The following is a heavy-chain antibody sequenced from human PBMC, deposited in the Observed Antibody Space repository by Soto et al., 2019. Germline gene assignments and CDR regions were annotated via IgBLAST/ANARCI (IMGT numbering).Heavy chain of an antibody. CDR1: GFPCSSYA. CDR2: ISGSGGST. J-gene: IGHJ6*02. Sequence: GGSLRLSCAASGFPCSSYAMSWVRQAPGKGLEWVSAISGSGGSTYYADSVKGRFTISRDNSKNTLYLQMNSLRAEDTAVYYCAKRWYSSGWYGSMPYYYGMDVWGQGTTVTVSS. V-gene: IGHV3-23*01. CDR3: AKRWYSSGWYGSMPYYYGMDV. D-gene: IGHD6-19*01.